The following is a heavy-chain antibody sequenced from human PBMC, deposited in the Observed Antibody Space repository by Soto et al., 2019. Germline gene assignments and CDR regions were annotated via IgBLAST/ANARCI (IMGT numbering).Heavy chain of an antibody. CDR3: AREREQSDAFDI. V-gene: IGHV3-33*01. CDR2: IWYDGSNK. Sequence: QVQLVESGGGVVQPGRSLRLSCAASGFTFSSYGMHWVRQAPGKGLEWVAVIWYDGSNKYYADSVKGRFTISRDNSKNTRYLQMNSLRAEDTAVYYCAREREQSDAFDIWGQGTMVTVSS. D-gene: IGHD6-19*01. CDR1: GFTFSSYG. J-gene: IGHJ3*02.